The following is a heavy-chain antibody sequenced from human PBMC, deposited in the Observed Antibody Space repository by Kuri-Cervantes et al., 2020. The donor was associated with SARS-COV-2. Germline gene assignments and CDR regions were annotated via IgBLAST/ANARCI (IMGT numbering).Heavy chain of an antibody. J-gene: IGHJ3*02. CDR1: GYSISSGYY. CDR2: IYHSGST. CDR3: ARYKRDTVVTEFDAFDI. D-gene: IGHD4-23*01. V-gene: IGHV4-38-2*01. Sequence: SETLSLTCAVSGYSISSGYYWGWIRQPPGKGLEWIGSIYHSGSTYYNPSLKSRVTISVDTSKNQFSLKLSSVTAADTAVYYCARYKRDTVVTEFDAFDIWGQGTMVTVSS.